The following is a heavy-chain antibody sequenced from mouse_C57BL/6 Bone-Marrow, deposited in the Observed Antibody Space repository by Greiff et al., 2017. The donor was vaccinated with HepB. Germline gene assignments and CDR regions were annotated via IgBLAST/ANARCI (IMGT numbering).Heavy chain of an antibody. Sequence: QVQLQQSGAELVKPGASVKISCKASGYAFSSYWMNWVKQRPGKGLEWIGQIYPGDGDTNYNGKFKGKATLTADKSSSTAYMQLSSLTSEDSAVYFCARSVYGNYTPFAYWGQGTLVTVSA. CDR2: IYPGDGDT. CDR1: GYAFSSYW. D-gene: IGHD2-1*01. J-gene: IGHJ3*01. V-gene: IGHV1-80*01. CDR3: ARSVYGNYTPFAY.